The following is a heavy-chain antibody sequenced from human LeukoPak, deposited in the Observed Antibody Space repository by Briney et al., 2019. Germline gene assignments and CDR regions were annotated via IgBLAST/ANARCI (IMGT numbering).Heavy chain of an antibody. CDR3: ARLNVDTTMAHDY. V-gene: IGHV4-59*01. CDR2: IYYSGST. J-gene: IGHJ4*02. D-gene: IGHD5-18*01. CDR1: GGSISSYY. Sequence: PSETLSLTCTVSGGSISSYYCNWIRQPPGKGLEWIGYIYYSGSTNHNPSLKSRVTISVDTSKNQFSLKLSSVTAADTAVYYCARLNVDTTMAHDYWGQGTLVTVSS.